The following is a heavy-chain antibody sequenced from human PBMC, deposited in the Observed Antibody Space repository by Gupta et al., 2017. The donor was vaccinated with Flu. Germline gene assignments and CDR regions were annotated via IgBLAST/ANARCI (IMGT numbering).Heavy chain of an antibody. CDR3: ARDVNRYYLDY. D-gene: IGHD3-10*01. CDR2: NYASGFT. V-gene: IGHV4-4*07. CDR1: NYSIDNFS. J-gene: IGHJ4*02. Sequence: QVHLPESGPGLLTPSETLSITCAVSNYSIDNFSWGWIRQPARASPEWIGRNYASGFTIYKASIKSRISMSMDRPKKKYSRILTSVTAAYTGTYYCARDVNRYYLDYWGQGTQVVVSS.